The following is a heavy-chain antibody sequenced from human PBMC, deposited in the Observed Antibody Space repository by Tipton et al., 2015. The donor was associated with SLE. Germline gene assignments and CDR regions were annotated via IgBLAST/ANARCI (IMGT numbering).Heavy chain of an antibody. CDR2: FSFGGSI. V-gene: IGHV4-4*07. J-gene: IGHJ5*02. D-gene: IGHD5-18*01. CDR3: ARPHGYSYGLNWFDP. Sequence: TLSLTCTVSGGSISTYSWNWIRQPAGKGPEWIGRFSFGGSINYNPSLRSRVTMSVDTSKNQFSLRLTSVIAADTAVYYCARPHGYSYGLNWFDPWGQGTLISVSS. CDR1: GGSISTYS.